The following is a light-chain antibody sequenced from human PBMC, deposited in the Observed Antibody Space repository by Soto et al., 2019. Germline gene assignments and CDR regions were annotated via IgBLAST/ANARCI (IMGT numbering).Light chain of an antibody. CDR2: DVN. J-gene: IGLJ2*01. CDR1: SSDIGGYDY. V-gene: IGLV2-14*01. CDR3: TSYASGSSHVV. Sequence: QSALTQPASVSGSPGQSITLSCTGTSSDIGGYDYVSWYQRHPGKPPQLIIYDVNNRPSGVSNRFSGSKSGNTASLTISGLQAEDEADYYCTSYASGSSHVVFGGGTKLTVL.